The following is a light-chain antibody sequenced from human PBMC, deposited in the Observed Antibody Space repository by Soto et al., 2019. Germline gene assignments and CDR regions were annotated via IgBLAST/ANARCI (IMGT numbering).Light chain of an antibody. CDR3: SSYTGGSTYWI. Sequence: QSALTQPASVSGSPGQSITISCTGTSSDIGAYNYVSWYQQHPGKAPKLIIYEVNNRPSGVSNRFSGSKSGNTASLTISGLQLEDEADYHCSSYTGGSTYWIFGGGTKLIVL. CDR2: EVN. J-gene: IGLJ3*02. CDR1: SSDIGAYNY. V-gene: IGLV2-14*01.